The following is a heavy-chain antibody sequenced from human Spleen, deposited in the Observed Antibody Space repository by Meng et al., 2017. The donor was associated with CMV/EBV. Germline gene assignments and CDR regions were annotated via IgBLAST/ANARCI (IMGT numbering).Heavy chain of an antibody. CDR1: GFTFSSYS. CDR2: ISSSSSYI. J-gene: IGHJ5*02. D-gene: IGHD3-10*01. Sequence: GGSLRLSCAASGFTFSSYSMNWVRQAPGRGLEWVSSISSSSSYIYYADSVKDRFTISRDNAKNSLYLQMNSLRAEDTAVYYCARDRSLMVRGWFDPWGQGTLVTVSS. V-gene: IGHV3-21*01. CDR3: ARDRSLMVRGWFDP.